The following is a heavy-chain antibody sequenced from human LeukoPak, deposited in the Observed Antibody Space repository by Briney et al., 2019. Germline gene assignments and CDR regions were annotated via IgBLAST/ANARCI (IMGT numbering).Heavy chain of an antibody. D-gene: IGHD3-16*02. CDR1: GYSISSGYY. CDR2: IYHSGST. CDR3: AGAYYVWGSYRSGWFDP. J-gene: IGHJ5*02. Sequence: SGTLSLTCTVSGYSISSGYYWGWIRQPPGKGLEWIGGIYHSGSTYYNPSLKSRVTISVDTSKNQFSLKLSSVTAADTAVYYCAGAYYVWGSYRSGWFDPWGQGTLVTVSS. V-gene: IGHV4-38-2*02.